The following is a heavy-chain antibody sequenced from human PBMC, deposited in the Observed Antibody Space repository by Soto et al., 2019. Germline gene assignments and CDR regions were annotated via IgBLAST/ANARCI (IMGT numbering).Heavy chain of an antibody. Sequence: EVQLVESGGGLVQPGGSLRLSCAASGFTFGSYWMSWVRQAPGKGLEWVANIKYDGSEKKYVDSVKGRFTTTRDNAKNSQCQETDRMRDENTAVYYCARDSGDSSRNSVSHCLNSWGHGTQVTVSP. V-gene: IGHV3-7*01. D-gene: IGHD3-10*01. CDR1: GFTFGSYW. CDR3: ARDSGDSSRNSVSHCLNS. CDR2: IKYDGSEK. J-gene: IGHJ5*01.